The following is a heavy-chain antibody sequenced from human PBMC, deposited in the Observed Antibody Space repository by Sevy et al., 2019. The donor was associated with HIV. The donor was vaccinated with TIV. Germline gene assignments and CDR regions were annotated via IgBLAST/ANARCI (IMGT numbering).Heavy chain of an antibody. CDR3: ARDLPPPLDGYQEY. CDR1: GFTFRSYW. D-gene: IGHD6-25*01. V-gene: IGHV3-7*01. Sequence: GGSLRLSCEVSGFTFRSYWMAWVRQAPGKGLEWVANIKQDGTDKYYVETVKGRFTISRDNSKNSLYLQMNSLRAEDTDVYYCARDLPPPLDGYQEYWGQGTLVPVSS. J-gene: IGHJ4*02. CDR2: IKQDGTDK.